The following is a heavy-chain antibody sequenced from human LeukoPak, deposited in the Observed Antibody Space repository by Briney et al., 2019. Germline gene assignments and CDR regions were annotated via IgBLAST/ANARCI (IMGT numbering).Heavy chain of an antibody. J-gene: IGHJ4*02. CDR3: ARVTYSSSSYYFDY. D-gene: IGHD6-13*01. Sequence: MSSETLSLTCSVSGGSTSSYYWNWIRQPPGKGLEWIGYIYYSGSTNYNPSLKSRVTISVDTSENQFSLKLTSVTAADTAVYYCARVTYSSSSYYFDYWGQGTLVTVSS. CDR1: GGSTSSYY. CDR2: IYYSGST. V-gene: IGHV4-59*01.